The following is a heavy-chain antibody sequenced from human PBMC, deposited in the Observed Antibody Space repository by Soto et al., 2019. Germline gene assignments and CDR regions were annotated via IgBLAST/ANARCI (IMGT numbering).Heavy chain of an antibody. V-gene: IGHV4-39*01. J-gene: IGHJ4*02. CDR2: VYYTGTT. CDR3: ARNWNLALVPAAYFDS. D-gene: IGHD2-2*01. CDR1: NFSVLTSIYY. Sequence: PSETLSLTCTVYNFSVLTSIYYWAWIRQPPGKGLEWVGTVYYTGTTYYNPSLQSRVTISIDTSKNQFSLNLNSVTAADTAVYYCARNWNLALVPAAYFDSWGQGTLVTVSS.